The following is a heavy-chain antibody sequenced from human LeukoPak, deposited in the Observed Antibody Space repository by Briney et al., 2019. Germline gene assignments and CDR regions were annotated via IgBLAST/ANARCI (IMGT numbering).Heavy chain of an antibody. CDR2: INPNSGGT. CDR3: AREDYGDVGAFDI. CDR1: GYTFTVYY. V-gene: IGHV1-2*02. D-gene: IGHD4-17*01. Sequence: ASVKVSCKASGYTFTVYYMHWVRQAPGQGLEWMGWINPNSGGTNYAQKFQGRVTMTRDTSISTAYMKLSRLRSDDTAVYYCAREDYGDVGAFDIWGQGTMVTVSS. J-gene: IGHJ3*02.